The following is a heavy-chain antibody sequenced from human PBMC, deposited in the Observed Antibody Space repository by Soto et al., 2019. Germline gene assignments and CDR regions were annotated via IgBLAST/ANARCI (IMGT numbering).Heavy chain of an antibody. V-gene: IGHV5-10-1*01. CDR1: GYSFTNSW. CDR3: TRQSETYYDSSGYYFDY. CDR2: IDPRDSYA. Sequence: GKSLKISCKGSGYSFTNSWINWVRQMPGKGLEWMGRIDPRDSYANYSPSFQGHVTISADKSISTAYLQWSSLKASDTAMYYCTRQSETYYDSSGYYFDYWGQGTLVTVSS. D-gene: IGHD3-22*01. J-gene: IGHJ4*02.